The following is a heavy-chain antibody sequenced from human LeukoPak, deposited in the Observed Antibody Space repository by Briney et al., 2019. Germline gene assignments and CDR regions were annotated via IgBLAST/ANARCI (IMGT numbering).Heavy chain of an antibody. V-gene: IGHV4-59*08. J-gene: IGHJ6*02. CDR1: GGSISSYY. CDR3: ARISGSSTSSEADYYYYYGMDV. D-gene: IGHD2-2*01. CDR2: IYYSGST. Sequence: NPSETLSLTCTVSGGSISSYYWSWIRQPPGKGLEWIGYIYYSGSTNYNPSLKSRVTISVDTSKNQFSLKLSSVTAADTAVYYCARISGSSTSSEADYYYYYGMDVWGQGTTVTVSS.